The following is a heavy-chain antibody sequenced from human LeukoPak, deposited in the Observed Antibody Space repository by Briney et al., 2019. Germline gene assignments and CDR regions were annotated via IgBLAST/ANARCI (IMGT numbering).Heavy chain of an antibody. CDR3: ARAGGSTVXHSDY. CDR1: GFTFSSYS. V-gene: IGHV3-21*01. CDR2: ISSSTSYI. D-gene: IGHD4-17*01. Sequence: GGSLRLSCAASGFTFSSYSMNWIRQAPGKGLEWVSSISSSTSYIYYADSVKGRFTISKDNAKNSLYLQMNSLRAEDTAVYYCARAGGSTVXHSDYXXXGTLVTVSS. J-gene: IGHJ4*02.